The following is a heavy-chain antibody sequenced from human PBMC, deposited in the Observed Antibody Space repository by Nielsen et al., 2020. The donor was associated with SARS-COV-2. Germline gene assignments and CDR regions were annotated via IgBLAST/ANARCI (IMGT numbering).Heavy chain of an antibody. D-gene: IGHD3-10*01. J-gene: IGHJ6*03. CDR1: GGTFSSYA. Sequence: SVKVSCKASGGTFSSYAISWVRQAPGQGLEWMGGIIPIFGTANYAQKFQGRVTITADESTGTAYMELSSLRSEDTAVYYCARALTGGMVRGVKNMYYYYYYMDVWGKGTTVTVSS. CDR3: ARALTGGMVRGVKNMYYYYYYMDV. CDR2: IIPIFGTA. V-gene: IGHV1-69*13.